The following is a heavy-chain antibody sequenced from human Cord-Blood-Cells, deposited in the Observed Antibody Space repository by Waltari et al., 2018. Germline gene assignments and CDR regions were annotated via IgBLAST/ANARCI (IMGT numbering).Heavy chain of an antibody. CDR3: ARDSSGWYY. V-gene: IGHV1-69*01. CDR2: IIPIFGTA. D-gene: IGHD6-19*01. CDR1: VGSFRSYA. Sequence: QVQLVQSGAEVTKPASSVKFSFTASVGSFRSYAMSWVREAPGQGLEWMGGIIPIFGTANYAQKFQGRVTITADESTSTAYMELSILRSEDTAVYYCARDSSGWYYWGQGTLVTVSS. J-gene: IGHJ4*02.